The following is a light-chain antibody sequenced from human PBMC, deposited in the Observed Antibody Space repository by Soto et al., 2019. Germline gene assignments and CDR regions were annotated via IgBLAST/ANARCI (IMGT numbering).Light chain of an antibody. V-gene: IGKV3-20*01. Sequence: EIVMTQSPATLTESPGERATLSCRASQSVSSNLSWYQQKPGQTPRLLIYGASSRATGIPDRFSGSGSGTDFTLTISRLEPEDFAVYYWQQYGSSPRTFGQGTKVDI. J-gene: IGKJ1*01. CDR2: GAS. CDR1: QSVSSN. CDR3: QQYGSSPRT.